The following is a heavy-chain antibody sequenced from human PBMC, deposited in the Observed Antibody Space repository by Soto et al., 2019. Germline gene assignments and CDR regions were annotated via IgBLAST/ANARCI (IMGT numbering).Heavy chain of an antibody. V-gene: IGHV1-18*01. J-gene: IGHJ4*02. CDR1: GYTFINYA. D-gene: IGHD5-12*01. CDR2: INTYNGNT. CDR3: AKSPRGEMATY. Sequence: QVQLVQSGPEVKKPGASVKVSCKASGYTFINYALTWVRQAPGQGREWMGWINTYNGNTNYAENLQGRATMTTDTSTNTSYMEVRTLTSADTAVYYCAKSPRGEMATYWGQGTLVTVSS.